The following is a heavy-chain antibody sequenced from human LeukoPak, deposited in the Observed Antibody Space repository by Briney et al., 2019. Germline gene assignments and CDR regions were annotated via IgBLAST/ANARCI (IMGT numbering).Heavy chain of an antibody. CDR1: GGTFSSYA. J-gene: IGHJ4*02. CDR2: IIPIFGTA. V-gene: IGHV1-69*06. D-gene: IGHD6-19*01. Sequence: GASVKVSCKASGGTFSSYAISWVRQAPGQGLEWMGGIIPIFGTANYAQKFQGRVTITADKSTSTAYMELSSLRSEDTAVYYCARGDSSGWYPDYWGQGTLVTVSS. CDR3: ARGDSSGWYPDY.